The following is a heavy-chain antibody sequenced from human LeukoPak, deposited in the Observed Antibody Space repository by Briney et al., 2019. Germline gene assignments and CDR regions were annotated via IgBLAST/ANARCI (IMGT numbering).Heavy chain of an antibody. CDR2: INSDGSST. D-gene: IGHD2-15*01. CDR1: GFTFSSYW. CDR3: ANDLLGYCSGGSCENPGY. Sequence: PGGSLRLSCAASGFTFSSYWMHWVRQAPGKGLVWVSRINSDGSSTSYADSVKGRFTISRDNAKNTLYLQMNSPRAEDTAVYYCANDLLGYCSGGSCENPGYWGQGTLVTVSS. J-gene: IGHJ4*02. V-gene: IGHV3-74*01.